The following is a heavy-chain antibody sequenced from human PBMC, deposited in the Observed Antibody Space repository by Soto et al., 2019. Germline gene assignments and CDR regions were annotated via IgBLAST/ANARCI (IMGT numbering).Heavy chain of an antibody. J-gene: IGHJ4*02. CDR3: AMEYCSSTSCYRDY. V-gene: IGHV1-69*02. Sequence: QVQLVQSGAEVKKPGSSVKVSCKASGGTFSSYTISWVRQAPGQGLEWMGRIIPILGIANYAQKFQGRVTITADKSTSTDYMELSSVRSGDTAVYYCAMEYCSSTSCYRDYWGQGTLVTVSS. CDR2: IIPILGIA. CDR1: GGTFSSYT. D-gene: IGHD2-2*02.